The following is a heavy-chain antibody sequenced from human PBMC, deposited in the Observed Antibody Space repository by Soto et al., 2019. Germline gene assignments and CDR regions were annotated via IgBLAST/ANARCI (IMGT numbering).Heavy chain of an antibody. CDR1: GFTFSTYA. Sequence: EVQLLDSGGGLVQPGGSLRLSCEASGFTFSTYAMSWVRQAPGKGLEWVSTISGSGVNTYYADSVKGRFTISRDNSKNTLYLQMNSLRVDDTAEYYCAKRTAVTGPYYDYGGQGTLVTVSS. D-gene: IGHD6-19*01. CDR2: ISGSGVNT. V-gene: IGHV3-23*01. CDR3: AKRTAVTGPYYDY. J-gene: IGHJ4*02.